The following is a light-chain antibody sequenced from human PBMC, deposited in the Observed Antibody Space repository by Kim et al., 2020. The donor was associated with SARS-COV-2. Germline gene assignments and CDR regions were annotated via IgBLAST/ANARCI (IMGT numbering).Light chain of an antibody. J-gene: IGLJ2*01. CDR3: QVWDSSSVV. V-gene: IGLV3-21*04. CDR1: NIGSKS. Sequence: GAPGKTARITCGGNNIGSKSVNWYQQKPGHAPVLVIYYDSDRPSGIPERFSGSNSGNTATLTISRVEAGDEADYYCQVWDSSSVVFGGGTQLTVL. CDR2: YDS.